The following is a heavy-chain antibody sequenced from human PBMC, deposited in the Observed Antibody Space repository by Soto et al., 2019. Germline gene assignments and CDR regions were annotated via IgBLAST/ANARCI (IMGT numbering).Heavy chain of an antibody. CDR1: GGTFSSYA. Sequence: QVQLVQSGAEVKKTGSSVKVSCNASGGTFSSYAISWVRQAPGQGLEWMGGIIPIFGTANYAQKVQGRVTITADESRRTAYMELSSLRSEDTAVYYCARSIKGPVRYYYGMDVWCQGTTVTVSS. J-gene: IGHJ6*02. V-gene: IGHV1-69*12. CDR3: ARSIKGPVRYYYGMDV. D-gene: IGHD1-20*01. CDR2: IIPIFGTA.